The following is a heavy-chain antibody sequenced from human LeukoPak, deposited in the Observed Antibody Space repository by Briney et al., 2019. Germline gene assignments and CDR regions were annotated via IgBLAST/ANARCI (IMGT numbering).Heavy chain of an antibody. CDR1: GFTVSSNY. CDR3: ARDLFWVGPIWD. Sequence: GGSLRLSCAASGFTVSSNYMSWVRQAPGKGLEWVSVVYSGGSTYYADSVKGRFTISRDNSKNTLYLQMNSLRAEDTAVYYCARDLFWVGPIWDWGQGTLVTVSS. V-gene: IGHV3-66*01. J-gene: IGHJ4*02. D-gene: IGHD3-9*01. CDR2: VYSGGST.